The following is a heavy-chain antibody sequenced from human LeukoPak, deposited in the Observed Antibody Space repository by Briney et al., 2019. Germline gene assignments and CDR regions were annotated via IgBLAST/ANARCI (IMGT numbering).Heavy chain of an antibody. CDR1: GFTFSSYS. V-gene: IGHV3-48*02. D-gene: IGHD3-16*02. J-gene: IGHJ3*02. CDR2: ISSSSSTI. Sequence: PGGSLRLSCAASGFTFSSYSMNWVRQAPGKGLEWVSYISSSSSTIYYADSVKGRFTISRDNAKNSLYLQMNSLRDEDTAVYYCARDAAGLYDYVWGSYRSGAFDIWGQGTMVIVSS. CDR3: ARDAAGLYDYVWGSYRSGAFDI.